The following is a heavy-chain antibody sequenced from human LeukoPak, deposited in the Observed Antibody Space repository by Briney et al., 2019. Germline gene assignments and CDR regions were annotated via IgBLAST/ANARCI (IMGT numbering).Heavy chain of an antibody. CDR2: ISYDGSNK. CDR3: AIIAAAGDLDY. Sequence: GGSLRLSCAASGFTLSSYGMHWVRQAPGRGLEWVAVISYDGSNKYYADSVKGPFTISRDNSKNTLYLQMNSLRAEDTAVYYCAIIAAAGDLDYWGQGTLVTVSS. V-gene: IGHV3-30*03. J-gene: IGHJ4*02. CDR1: GFTLSSYG. D-gene: IGHD6-13*01.